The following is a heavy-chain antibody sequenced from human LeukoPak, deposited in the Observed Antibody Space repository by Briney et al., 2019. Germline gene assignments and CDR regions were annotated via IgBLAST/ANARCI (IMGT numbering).Heavy chain of an antibody. J-gene: IGHJ4*02. Sequence: ASVKVSCKASGCTFTSYGISWVRQAPGQGLEWLGWISADNGNTNYAQKLQGRVTVTTDTSTSTAYMELRSLRSDDTAVYYCARGIAAAFDYWGQGTLVTVSS. CDR1: GCTFTSYG. CDR3: ARGIAAAFDY. V-gene: IGHV1-18*01. CDR2: ISADNGNT. D-gene: IGHD6-13*01.